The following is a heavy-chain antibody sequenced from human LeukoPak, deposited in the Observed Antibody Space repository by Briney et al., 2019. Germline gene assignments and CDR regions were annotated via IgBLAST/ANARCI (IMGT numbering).Heavy chain of an antibody. J-gene: IGHJ5*02. CDR2: ISAYNGNT. D-gene: IGHD3-22*01. Sequence: EASVKVSCKASGYTFTSYGISWVRRAPGQGLEWMGWISAYNGNTNYAQKLQGRVTMTTDTSTSTAYMELRSLRSDDTAVYYCARAGDTYYDSSGYYWIDPWGQGTLVTVSS. V-gene: IGHV1-18*01. CDR3: ARAGDTYYDSSGYYWIDP. CDR1: GYTFTSYG.